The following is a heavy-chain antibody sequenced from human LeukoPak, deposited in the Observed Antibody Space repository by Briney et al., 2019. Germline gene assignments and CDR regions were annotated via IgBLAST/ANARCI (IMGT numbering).Heavy chain of an antibody. CDR1: GGTFSSYA. Sequence: SVKVSCKASGGTFSSYAISWVRQAPGQGLEWMGGIIPIFGTANYAQKFQGRVTITADESTSTAYMELSSLRSEDTAVYYCATSSYGLDAMDVWGQGTSVTVSS. V-gene: IGHV1-69*13. CDR3: ATSSYGLDAMDV. J-gene: IGHJ6*02. CDR2: IIPIFGTA. D-gene: IGHD4-17*01.